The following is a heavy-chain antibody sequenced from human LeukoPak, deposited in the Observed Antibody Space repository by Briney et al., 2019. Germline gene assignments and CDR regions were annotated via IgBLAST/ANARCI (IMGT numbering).Heavy chain of an antibody. D-gene: IGHD2-15*01. V-gene: IGHV1-18*04. CDR1: GYTCTIFG. Sequence: GASVKVSCKPSGYTCTIFGISWVRHAPGQGLERMGWIGAYNGDTNYAQKFQGRVTMTTDTSTSTAYMDLRSLRSDDTAVYYCTRDHCRGDNCPSFDYWGQGTLVTVSS. CDR3: TRDHCRGDNCPSFDY. CDR2: IGAYNGDT. J-gene: IGHJ4*02.